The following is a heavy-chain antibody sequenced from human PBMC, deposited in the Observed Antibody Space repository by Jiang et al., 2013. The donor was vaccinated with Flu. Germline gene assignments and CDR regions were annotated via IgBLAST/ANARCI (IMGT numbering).Heavy chain of an antibody. CDR2: IWYDGSNK. D-gene: IGHD3-9*01. CDR3: ARDSVVLTGYNHQDYYGMDV. V-gene: IGHV3-33*01. CDR1: GFTFSSYG. J-gene: IGHJ6*02. Sequence: QLVESGGGVVQPGRSLRLSCAASGFTFSSYGMHWVRQAPGKGLEWVAVIWYDGSNKYYADSVKGRFTISRDNSKNTLYLQMNSLRAEDTAVYYCARDSVVLTGYNHQDYYGMDVWGQGTTVTVSS.